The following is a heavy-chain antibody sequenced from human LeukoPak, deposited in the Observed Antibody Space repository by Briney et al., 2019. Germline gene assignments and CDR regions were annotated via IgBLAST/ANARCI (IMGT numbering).Heavy chain of an antibody. CDR3: ARSLTYYYDSSGYYYPDLFDY. CDR2: ISSNGGST. D-gene: IGHD3-22*01. J-gene: IGHJ4*02. Sequence: GGSLRLSCAASGFTFSSYAMHWVHQAPGKGLEYVSAISSNGGSTYYANSVKGRFTISRDNSKNTLYLQMGSLRAEDMAVYYCARSLTYYYDSSGYYYPDLFDYWGQGTLVTVSS. CDR1: GFTFSSYA. V-gene: IGHV3-64*01.